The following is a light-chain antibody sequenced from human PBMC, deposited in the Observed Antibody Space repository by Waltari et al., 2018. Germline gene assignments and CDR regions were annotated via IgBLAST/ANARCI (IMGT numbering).Light chain of an antibody. CDR2: VNSDGSH. V-gene: IGLV4-69*01. Sequence: QLVLTQSPSASASLGASVRLTCTLDSGHSSNIIAWHQQQPEEGPRYLTKVNSDGSHSKGDEIPDRCSGSGSGAGRYLTISSVQCEDEADYYCQTGGHGTWVFGGGTKLTVL. CDR3: QTGGHGTWV. J-gene: IGLJ3*02. CDR1: SGHSSNI.